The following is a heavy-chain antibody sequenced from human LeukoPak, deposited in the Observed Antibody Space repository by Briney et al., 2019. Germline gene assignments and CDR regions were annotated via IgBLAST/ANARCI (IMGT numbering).Heavy chain of an antibody. Sequence: GGSLRLSCAASGFAFSDYEMNWVRQAPGKGLEWVSNIGSSGRTIFYADSVKGRFNISRDNGKNSLYLQMNSLRVEDTAIYYCASRRDYWGQGTLVTVSS. J-gene: IGHJ4*02. V-gene: IGHV3-48*03. CDR2: IGSSGRTI. CDR3: ASRRDY. CDR1: GFAFSDYE.